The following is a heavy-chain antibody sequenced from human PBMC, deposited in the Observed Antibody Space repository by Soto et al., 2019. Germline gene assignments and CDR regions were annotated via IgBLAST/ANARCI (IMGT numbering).Heavy chain of an antibody. CDR2: ISSSGHTI. J-gene: IGHJ4*02. V-gene: IGHV3-11*01. D-gene: IGHD3-10*01. CDR3: ARLHMAYLRPGEDY. Sequence: QVQLVESGGGLVKPGGSLRLSCAASGFTFSDYYMTWIRQAPGKGLQWVSTISSSGHTIDYADSVKGRFTISRDNANNSLFLQVNNLRAEDTAVYYCARLHMAYLRPGEDYWGQGNLVTVSS. CDR1: GFTFSDYY.